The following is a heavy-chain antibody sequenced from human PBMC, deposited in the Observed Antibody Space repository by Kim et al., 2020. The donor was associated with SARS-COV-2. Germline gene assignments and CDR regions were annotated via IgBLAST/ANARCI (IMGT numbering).Heavy chain of an antibody. D-gene: IGHD1-26*01. CDR2: FSGSGISR. Sequence: GGSLRLSCAASGFTFSSYAMSWVRQAPGKGLEWVSAFSGSGISRYYADSVKGRFTISRDNSKNTLYLQMNSLRADDTAVYYCAKAPYLGATTIDYWGQGTLVTVSS. V-gene: IGHV3-23*01. CDR1: GFTFSSYA. CDR3: AKAPYLGATTIDY. J-gene: IGHJ4*02.